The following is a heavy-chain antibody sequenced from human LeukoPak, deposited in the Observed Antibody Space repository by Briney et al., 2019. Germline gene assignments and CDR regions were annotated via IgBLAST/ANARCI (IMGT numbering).Heavy chain of an antibody. V-gene: IGHV3-74*01. CDR1: GFTFSSYW. CDR3: ARADCSGGSCQNYYYYYGMDV. CDR2: INSDGSLI. Sequence: GGSLRLSCAASGFTFSSYWMHWVRQAPGKGLMWASRINSDGSLISYADSVKGRFTISRDNAKNSLYLQMNSLRAEDTAVYYCARADCSGGSCQNYYYYYGMDVWGQGTTVTVSS. J-gene: IGHJ6*02. D-gene: IGHD2-15*01.